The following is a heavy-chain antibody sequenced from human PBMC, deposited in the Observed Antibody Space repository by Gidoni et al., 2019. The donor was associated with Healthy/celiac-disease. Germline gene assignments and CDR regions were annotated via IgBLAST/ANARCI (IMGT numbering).Heavy chain of an antibody. D-gene: IGHD3-10*01. CDR2: IYYSGST. CDR1: GGSISSYY. CDR3: ARDRGAIAYYYYGMDV. J-gene: IGHJ6*02. V-gene: IGHV4-59*01. Sequence: GPGLVKPSETLSLTCTVSGGSISSYYWSWIRQPPGKGLEWIGYIYYSGSTNYNPSLKSRVTISVDTSKNQFSLKLSSVTAADTAVYYCARDRGAIAYYYYGMDVWGQGTTVTVSS.